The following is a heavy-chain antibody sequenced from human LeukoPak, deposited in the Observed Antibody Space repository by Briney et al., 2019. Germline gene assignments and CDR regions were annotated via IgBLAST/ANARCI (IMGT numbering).Heavy chain of an antibody. CDR1: GYTFTSYG. Sequence: ASVKVSCKASGYTFTSYGISWVRQAPGQGLEWMEWISAYNGNTNYAQKLQGRVTMTTDTSTSTAYMELRSLRSDDTAVYYCARDHRGLETLPYFDYWGQGTLVTVSS. D-gene: IGHD5-24*01. V-gene: IGHV1-18*01. J-gene: IGHJ4*02. CDR2: ISAYNGNT. CDR3: ARDHRGLETLPYFDY.